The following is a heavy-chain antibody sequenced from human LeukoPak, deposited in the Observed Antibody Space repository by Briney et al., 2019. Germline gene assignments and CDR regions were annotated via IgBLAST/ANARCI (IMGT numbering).Heavy chain of an antibody. D-gene: IGHD3-16*02. CDR2: IIPIFGTA. Sequence: GSSVKVSCKASGGTFSSYAISWVRQAPGQGLEWMGGIIPIFGTANYAQKFQGRVTITADESTSTAYMELSSLRSEDTAVYYCARELGRYDYVWGSYRPYYFDYWGQGTLVTVSS. J-gene: IGHJ4*02. CDR1: GGTFSSYA. CDR3: ARELGRYDYVWGSYRPYYFDY. V-gene: IGHV1-69*01.